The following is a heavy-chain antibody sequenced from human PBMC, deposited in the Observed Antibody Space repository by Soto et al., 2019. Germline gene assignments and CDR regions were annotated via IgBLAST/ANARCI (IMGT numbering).Heavy chain of an antibody. V-gene: IGHV4-59*01. CDR2: IFYTGTT. J-gene: IGHJ6*02. CDR3: ARGSDFLYCYGIDV. D-gene: IGHD5-12*01. CDR1: GGSISSDF. Sequence: PSETLSLTCTVSGGSISSDFWSWIRQPPGKGLEWIGYIFYTGTTKYNPSLKSRVTISVDTSKNQFSLNLSSVSAADTAVYYCARGSDFLYCYGIDVWGQGTTVTVSS.